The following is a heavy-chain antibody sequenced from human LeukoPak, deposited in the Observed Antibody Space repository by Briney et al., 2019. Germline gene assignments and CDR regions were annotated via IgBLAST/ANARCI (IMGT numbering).Heavy chain of an antibody. CDR3: ARGVHSSSWAYYYYYMDV. CDR1: GGTFSSYT. Sequence: SVKVSCKASGGTFSSYTISWVRQAPGQGLEWMGRIVPILGIANYAQKFQGRVTITADKSTSTAYMELSSLRSEDTAVYYCARGVHSSSWAYYYYYMDVWGKGTTVTVSS. V-gene: IGHV1-69*02. D-gene: IGHD6-13*01. CDR2: IVPILGIA. J-gene: IGHJ6*03.